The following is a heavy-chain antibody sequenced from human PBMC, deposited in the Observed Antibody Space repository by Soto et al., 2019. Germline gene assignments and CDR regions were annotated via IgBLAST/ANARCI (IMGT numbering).Heavy chain of an antibody. CDR2: ISAYNGNT. CDR3: AKTGPSTIYYYYGMDV. CDR1: GYTFTSYG. J-gene: IGHJ6*02. D-gene: IGHD2-2*01. Sequence: QVQLVQSGAEVKKPGASVKVSCKASGYTFTSYGISCVRQAPGQGLEWMGWISAYNGNTNYAQTLQGRVTMTPGTSTSTACMELRSLGSDDTAGYYCAKTGPSTIYYYYGMDVWGQGTTVTVSS. V-gene: IGHV1-18*01.